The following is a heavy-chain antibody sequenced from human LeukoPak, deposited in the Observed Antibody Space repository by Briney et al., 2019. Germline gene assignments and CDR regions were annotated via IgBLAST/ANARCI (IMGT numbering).Heavy chain of an antibody. J-gene: IGHJ4*02. D-gene: IGHD1-26*01. Sequence: SQTLSLTCTVSGDSITSGNYYWGWIRQPAGKGLEWIGRIHSSGNTNYIPSLKSRVTISADTSNNRFSLKLSSVTAADTAVFFCARGTVKVGATVLFDYWGQGTLVTVSS. CDR1: GDSITSGNYY. CDR3: ARGTVKVGATVLFDY. V-gene: IGHV4-61*02. CDR2: IHSSGNT.